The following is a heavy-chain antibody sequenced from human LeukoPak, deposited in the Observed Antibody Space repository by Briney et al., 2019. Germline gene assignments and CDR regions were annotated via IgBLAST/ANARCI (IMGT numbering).Heavy chain of an antibody. Sequence: ASLKVSCTPSGYTFSGHYMHWVRQAPGQGVEWMGWINPDSGVTKYAQKFQGRVTLTRATSISTAYMELSRLTSDDTAVYYCARDRYHGSGSYSDFFDYWGQGTLVTVSS. J-gene: IGHJ4*02. CDR1: GYTFSGHY. D-gene: IGHD3-10*01. V-gene: IGHV1-2*02. CDR3: ARDRYHGSGSYSDFFDY. CDR2: INPDSGVT.